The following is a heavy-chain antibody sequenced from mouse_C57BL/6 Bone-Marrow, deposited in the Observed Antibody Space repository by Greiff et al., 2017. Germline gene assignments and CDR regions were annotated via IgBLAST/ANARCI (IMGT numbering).Heavy chain of an antibody. V-gene: IGHV2-6*01. CDR3: ASYDYDGFAY. CDR2: IWGVGST. J-gene: IGHJ3*01. CDR1: GFSFTSYG. Sequence: VKVEESGPGLVAPSQRLSITCTVSGFSFTSYGVDWVRQSPGKGLEWLGVIWGVGSTNYNSALKSRLSISKDNSKSQVFLKMNSMQTDDTAMYYCASYDYDGFAYWGQGTLVTVSA. D-gene: IGHD2-4*01.